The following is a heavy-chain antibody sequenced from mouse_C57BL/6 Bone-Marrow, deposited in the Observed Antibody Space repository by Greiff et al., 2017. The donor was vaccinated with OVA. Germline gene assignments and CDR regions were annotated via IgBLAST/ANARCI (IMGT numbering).Heavy chain of an antibody. V-gene: IGHV1-72*01. Sequence: QVQLQQSGAELVKPGASVQLSCKASGYTFTSYWMHWVKQRPGRGLEWIGRIYPNSGGTKYNEKFKSKATLTVDKPSSTAYMQLSSLTSEDSAVYYCARSNYYGSSYRYFDVWGTGTTVTVSS. CDR1: GYTFTSYW. D-gene: IGHD1-1*01. J-gene: IGHJ1*03. CDR2: IYPNSGGT. CDR3: ARSNYYGSSYRYFDV.